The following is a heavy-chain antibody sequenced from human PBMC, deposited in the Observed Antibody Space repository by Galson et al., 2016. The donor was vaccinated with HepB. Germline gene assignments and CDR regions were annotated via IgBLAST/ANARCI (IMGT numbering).Heavy chain of an antibody. V-gene: IGHV1-46*02. CDR1: GYTFNTYN. CDR2: VEPSGGNT. CDR3: ARELDHSFYFDY. Sequence: SVKASCKASGYTFNTYNMHWVRQAPGQGLEWMGIVEPSGGNTIYAQKFQDRITMTRDTSTSTVYMELISLRSEDTAVYYCARELDHSFYFDYWGQGTLLTVSS. D-gene: IGHD1-14*01. J-gene: IGHJ4*02.